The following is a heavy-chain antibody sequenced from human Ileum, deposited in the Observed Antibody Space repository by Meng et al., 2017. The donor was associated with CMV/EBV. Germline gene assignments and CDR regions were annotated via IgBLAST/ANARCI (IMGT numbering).Heavy chain of an antibody. J-gene: IGHJ6*02. CDR1: GFSFSSFA. V-gene: IGHV3-21*01. CDR3: AREPLSGWYFPAKGMDL. CDR2: ISHSSSYI. Sequence: GGSLRLSCAASGFSFSSFAMNWVRQAPGKGLEWVSSISHSSSYIYYADSVKGRFTISRDNAKNSLCLQMNSLRAEDTAVYYCAREPLSGWYFPAKGMDLWGQGTTVTVSS. D-gene: IGHD6-19*01.